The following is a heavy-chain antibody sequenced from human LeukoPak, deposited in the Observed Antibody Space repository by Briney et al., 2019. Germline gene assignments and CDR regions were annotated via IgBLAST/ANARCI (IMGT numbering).Heavy chain of an antibody. CDR2: IYHSGST. D-gene: IGHD3-10*01. Sequence: SETLSLTCTVSGGSISSSSYNWGWIRQPPEKGLEWIGSIYHSGSTYYNPSLKSRVTISVDTSKNQFSLKMSSVTAADTAVYYCARIGIWFGETQWLNEGNDAFDIWGQGTMVTVSS. J-gene: IGHJ3*02. CDR1: GGSISSSSYN. CDR3: ARIGIWFGETQWLNEGNDAFDI. V-gene: IGHV4-39*07.